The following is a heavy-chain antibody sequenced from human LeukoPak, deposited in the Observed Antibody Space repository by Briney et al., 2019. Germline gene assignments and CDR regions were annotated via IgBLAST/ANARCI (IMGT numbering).Heavy chain of an antibody. Sequence: GGSLRLSCAASGFTFSSYSMNWVRQAPGKGLEWVSSISSSSSYIYYADSVKGRFTISRDNAKNSLYLQMNSLRAEDTAVYYCARDGRGRYQQPFDPWGQGTLVTVSS. J-gene: IGHJ5*02. D-gene: IGHD1-26*01. V-gene: IGHV3-21*01. CDR3: ARDGRGRYQQPFDP. CDR1: GFTFSSYS. CDR2: ISSSSSYI.